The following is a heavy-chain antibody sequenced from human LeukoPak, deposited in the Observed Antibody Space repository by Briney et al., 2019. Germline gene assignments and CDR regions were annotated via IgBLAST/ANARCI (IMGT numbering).Heavy chain of an antibody. CDR2: IIPIFGTA. CDR1: GGTFSSYA. Sequence: SVKVSCKASGGTFSSYAISWVRRAPGQGLEWMGGIIPIFGTANYAQKFQGRVTITADKSTSTAYMELSSLRSEDTAVYYCARGAHSGYSSSWYHYWGQGTLVTVSS. V-gene: IGHV1-69*06. CDR3: ARGAHSGYSSSWYHY. J-gene: IGHJ4*02. D-gene: IGHD6-13*01.